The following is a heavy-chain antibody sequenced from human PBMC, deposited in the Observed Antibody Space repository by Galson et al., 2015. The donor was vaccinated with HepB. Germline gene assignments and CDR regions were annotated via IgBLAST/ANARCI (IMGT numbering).Heavy chain of an antibody. CDR1: GFTFSSYS. CDR3: ASLWPNDILTGSSFYYYYGMDV. V-gene: IGHV3-21*01. Sequence: SLRLSCAASGFTFSSYSMNWVRQAPGKGLEWVSSISSSSSYIYYADSVKGRFTISRDNAKNPLYLQMNSLRAEDTAVYYCASLWPNDILTGSSFYYYYGMDVWGQGTTVTVSS. CDR2: ISSSSSYI. D-gene: IGHD3-9*01. J-gene: IGHJ6*02.